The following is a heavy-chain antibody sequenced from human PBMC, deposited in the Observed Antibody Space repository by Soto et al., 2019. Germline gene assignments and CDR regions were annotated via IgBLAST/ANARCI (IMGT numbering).Heavy chain of an antibody. D-gene: IGHD6-6*01. Sequence: QVPLVQSGAEVKKPGSSVKVSCKASGGTFSKYAVTWVRRAPGQGLEWMGGILPFVDAANYAQKFQDRLTISVDDDARTAYMKLTNLRSEDTALYFCARDDETVPFVLGFWGQGTLVTVSS. CDR2: ILPFVDAA. V-gene: IGHV1-69*01. CDR3: ARDDETVPFVLGF. CDR1: GGTFSKYA. J-gene: IGHJ4*02.